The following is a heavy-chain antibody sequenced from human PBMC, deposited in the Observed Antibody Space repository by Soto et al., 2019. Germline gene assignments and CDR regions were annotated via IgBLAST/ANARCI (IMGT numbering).Heavy chain of an antibody. CDR1: GFTFSSYG. V-gene: IGHV3-30*18. CDR3: AKDFEGGSYYLYYFDY. D-gene: IGHD1-26*01. J-gene: IGHJ4*02. Sequence: QVQLVESGGGVVQPGRSLRLSCAASGFTFSSYGMHWVRQAPGKGLEWVAVISYDGSNKYYADSVKGRFTISRDNSKNTLYLQMNSLRAEDTAVYYCAKDFEGGSYYLYYFDYWGQGTLVTVSA. CDR2: ISYDGSNK.